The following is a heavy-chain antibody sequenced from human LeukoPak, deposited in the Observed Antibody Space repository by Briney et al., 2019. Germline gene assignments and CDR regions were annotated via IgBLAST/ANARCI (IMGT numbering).Heavy chain of an antibody. J-gene: IGHJ4*02. CDR2: IWYDGSSK. CDR1: GFTFSSYG. D-gene: IGHD1-26*01. Sequence: GGSLRLSCAASGFTFSSYGMHWVRQAPGKGLEWVAVIWYDGSSKYYADSVKGRFTISRDNSKNTLYLQMNSLRAEDTAVYYCARGFSGSYIDYWGQGTLVTVSS. CDR3: ARGFSGSYIDY. V-gene: IGHV3-33*01.